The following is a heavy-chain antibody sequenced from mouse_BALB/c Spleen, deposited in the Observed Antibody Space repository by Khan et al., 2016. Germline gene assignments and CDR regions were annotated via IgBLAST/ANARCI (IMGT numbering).Heavy chain of an antibody. J-gene: IGHJ3*01. CDR1: GYSITSDYA. CDR2: ISYSGRT. D-gene: IGHD2-2*01. CDR3: ARSVGYRGVAY. V-gene: IGHV3-2*02. Sequence: EVQLLESGPGLVEPSQSLSLTCTVTGYSITSDYAWNWIRQFPGNKLEWMGYISYSGRTNYNPSLKSRVSITRDPSKTLVFLQLTSVTTEDTATDYIARSVGYRGVAYWGQGTLVTVSA.